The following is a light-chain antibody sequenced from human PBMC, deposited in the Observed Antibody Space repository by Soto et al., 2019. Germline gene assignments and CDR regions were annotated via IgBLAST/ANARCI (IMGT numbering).Light chain of an antibody. Sequence: EIVLTQSPGTLSVSPGERVTLSCRASQSVSSHYLAWYQQRPGQAPKILMYATSNRVTGVPDRFSGSGSGTDFTLTISRLEPDDFALYYCQQYVTSPTFGLRTKLVIK. J-gene: IGKJ2*01. CDR3: QQYVTSPT. CDR2: ATS. V-gene: IGKV3-20*01. CDR1: QSVSSHY.